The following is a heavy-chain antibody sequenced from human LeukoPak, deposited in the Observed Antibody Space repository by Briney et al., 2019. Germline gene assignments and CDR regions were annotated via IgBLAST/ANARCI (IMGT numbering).Heavy chain of an antibody. CDR2: MKYDGSEK. V-gene: IGHV3-7*01. Sequence: PGGSLRLSCAASGFTFDDYGMSWVRQAPGEGLGWVANMKYDGSEKYYVDSVKGRFTISRDNAKNSQYLRMRSLRAGGTAVYYCARDIETAGLFLDYWGQGTLVTVSS. D-gene: IGHD6-13*01. CDR3: ARDIETAGLFLDY. J-gene: IGHJ4*02. CDR1: GFTFDDYG.